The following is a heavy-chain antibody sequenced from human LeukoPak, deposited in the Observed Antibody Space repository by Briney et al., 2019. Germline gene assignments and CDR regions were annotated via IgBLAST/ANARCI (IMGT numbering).Heavy chain of an antibody. Sequence: SGTLSLTCAVSGGSISSSEWWSWVRQPPGKGLEWIGEIYHSGSTLYNPSLKSRVTISVDKSKNQFSLKLNSVTAADTAVYYCARHFYDSSGSTGRFDYWGQGTLVSVSS. CDR3: ARHFYDSSGSTGRFDY. D-gene: IGHD3-22*01. CDR2: IYHSGST. CDR1: GGSISSSEW. J-gene: IGHJ4*02. V-gene: IGHV4-4*02.